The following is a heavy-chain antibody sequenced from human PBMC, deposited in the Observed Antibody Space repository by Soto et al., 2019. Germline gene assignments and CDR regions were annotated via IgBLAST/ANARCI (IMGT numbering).Heavy chain of an antibody. V-gene: IGHV4-61*01. CDR3: ARVVIGDYNWFDP. CDR1: GGSVSSVTYS. D-gene: IGHD2-21*01. Sequence: SETLSLTCAVYGGSVSSVTYSWSWIRQPPGKGLEWIACIYYSGSTSYNPSLKSRVTISVDTSKNQFSLKLSSVTAADTAVYYCARVVIGDYNWFDPWGQGTLVTVSS. J-gene: IGHJ5*02. CDR2: IYYSGST.